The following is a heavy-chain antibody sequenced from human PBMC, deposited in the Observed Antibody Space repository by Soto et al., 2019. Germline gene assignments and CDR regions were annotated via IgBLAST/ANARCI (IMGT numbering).Heavy chain of an antibody. D-gene: IGHD6-13*01. CDR1: GFTFSSYA. CDR2: ISYDGSNK. CDR3: ARSPYSSSFHFDY. V-gene: IGHV3-30-3*01. J-gene: IGHJ4*02. Sequence: GGSLRLSCAASGFTFSSYAMHWVRQAPGKGLEWVAVISYDGSNKYYADSVKGRFTISRDNSKNTLYLQMNSLRAEDTAVYYCARSPYSSSFHFDYWGQGTLVTAPQ.